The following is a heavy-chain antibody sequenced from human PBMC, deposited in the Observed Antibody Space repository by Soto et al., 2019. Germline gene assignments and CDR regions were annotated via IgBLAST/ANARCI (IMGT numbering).Heavy chain of an antibody. D-gene: IGHD6-19*01. J-gene: IGHJ4*02. CDR1: VFTFSSYG. Sequence: QVQLVESGGGVVQPGRSLRLSCAASVFTFSSYGMHWVRQAPGKGLEWVAVISYDGSNKFYADSVKGRFTISRDNSKNTLYLQMNSLRAEDTAVYYCAKDIPRASGWYFPIDYWGQGTLVTVSS. CDR2: ISYDGSNK. CDR3: AKDIPRASGWYFPIDY. V-gene: IGHV3-30*18.